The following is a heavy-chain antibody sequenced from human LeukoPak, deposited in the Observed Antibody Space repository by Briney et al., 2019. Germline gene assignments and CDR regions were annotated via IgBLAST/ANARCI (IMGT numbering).Heavy chain of an antibody. CDR3: ARVTTVTRSPWSWGPKKIGQEVNWFDP. Sequence: GASVKVSCGASGYTFRDYSIPWVRQPPGQGLEWMGYIPPYSGDTNYTQNFQGRVTMTTDRSTRTAYMELRNLRSDDTAVYYCARVTTVTRSPWSWGPKKIGQEVNWFDPWGQGTLITVS. D-gene: IGHD4-17*01. CDR1: GYTFRDYS. CDR2: IPPYSGDT. V-gene: IGHV1-18*01. J-gene: IGHJ5*02.